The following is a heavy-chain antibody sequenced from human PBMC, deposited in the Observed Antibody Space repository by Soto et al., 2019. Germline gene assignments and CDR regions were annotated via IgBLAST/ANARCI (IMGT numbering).Heavy chain of an antibody. CDR3: ARDKDEYSLPYGMDV. J-gene: IGHJ6*04. CDR2: IIPIFGTA. D-gene: IGHD5-18*01. CDR1: GGTFSSYA. Sequence: QVQLVQSGAEVKKPGSSVKVSCKASGGTFSSYAISWVRQAPGQWLEWMGGIIPIFGTANYAQKFQGRVTITADASTRTAYMELSSLRSEDTDVYSCARDKDEYSLPYGMDVWGKGTKVTVSS. V-gene: IGHV1-69*01.